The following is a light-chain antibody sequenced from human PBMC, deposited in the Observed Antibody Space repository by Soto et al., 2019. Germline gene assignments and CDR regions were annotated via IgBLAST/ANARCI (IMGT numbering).Light chain of an antibody. J-gene: IGKJ1*01. Sequence: DMPPNPSPATVSAYCGDSCTMKVRASQSITTWLAWYQQRPGKAPKLLIYDVSSLQSGVPSRFSGSGSGTEFTLTISSLQPDDFATYYCQHYKMYSPWTFGQGTKVDIK. CDR1: QSITTW. V-gene: IGKV1-5*01. CDR2: DVS. CDR3: QHYKMYSPWT.